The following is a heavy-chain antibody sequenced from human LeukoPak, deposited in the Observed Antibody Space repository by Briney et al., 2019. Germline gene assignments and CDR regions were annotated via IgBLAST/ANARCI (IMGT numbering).Heavy chain of an antibody. CDR2: IKSDGST. Sequence: GGSLRLSCAASGFTFSSYWMHWVRQAPGKGLVWVSRIKSDGSTNYADSVKGRFTISRDNSKNTVSLQMNSLRAEDTGVYYCARAPSEIGGYYPEYFRHWGQGTLVTVSS. D-gene: IGHD3-22*01. V-gene: IGHV3-74*01. CDR1: GFTFSSYW. J-gene: IGHJ1*01. CDR3: ARAPSEIGGYYPEYFRH.